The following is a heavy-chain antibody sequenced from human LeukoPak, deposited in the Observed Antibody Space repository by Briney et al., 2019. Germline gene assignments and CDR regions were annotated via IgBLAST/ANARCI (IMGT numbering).Heavy chain of an antibody. D-gene: IGHD4-17*01. V-gene: IGHV3-23*01. CDR1: GFTFSSYA. CDR3: AKADYGDYEGLLDY. CDR2: ISGSGGST. Sequence: GGSLRLSCAASGFTFSSYAMSWVRQAPGKGLEWVSAISGSGGSTYYADSVKGRFTISRDNSKNTLYLQMNSMRAEDTAVYYCAKADYGDYEGLLDYWGQGTLVTVSS. J-gene: IGHJ4*02.